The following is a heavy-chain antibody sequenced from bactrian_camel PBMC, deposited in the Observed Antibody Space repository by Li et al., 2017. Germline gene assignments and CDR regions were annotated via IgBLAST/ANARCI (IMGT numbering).Heavy chain of an antibody. CDR1: GYISSRHC. CDR3: AARRLWVGSGGADFGY. V-gene: IGHV3S53*01. D-gene: IGHD5*01. Sequence: QLVESGGGSVQAGGSLRLSCTHSGYISSRHCMGWFRQAPGKAREGIAGIETDGSTRYADSVKGRFTISIDNAKNTAYLQMNSLKSEDTALYYCAARRLWVGSGGADFGYWGRGTQVTVS. J-gene: IGHJ6*01. CDR2: IETDGST.